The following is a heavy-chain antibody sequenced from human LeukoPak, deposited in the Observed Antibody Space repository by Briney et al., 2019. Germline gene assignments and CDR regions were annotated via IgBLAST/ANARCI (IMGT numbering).Heavy chain of an antibody. CDR3: ASHLQGYCSGGSCQN. CDR1: GFTFSSYS. CDR2: ISSSSSTI. D-gene: IGHD2-15*01. Sequence: GGSLRLSCAASGFTFSSYSMNWVRQAPGKGLEWVSYISSSSSTIYYADSVKGRFTISRDNAKNSLYLQMNSLRAEDTAVYYCASHLQGYCSGGSCQNWGRGTLVTVSS. J-gene: IGHJ4*02. V-gene: IGHV3-48*01.